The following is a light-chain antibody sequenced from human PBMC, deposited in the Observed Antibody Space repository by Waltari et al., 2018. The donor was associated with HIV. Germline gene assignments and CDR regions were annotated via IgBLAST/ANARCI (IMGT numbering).Light chain of an antibody. V-gene: IGLV3-25*03. CDR2: RDT. CDR3: QSAAPSGTSVI. J-gene: IGLJ2*01. Sequence: SPDLTQAPSVSVSPGQTASISCVGHELANQYVHWYQEKAGQAPVLVISRDTERPLGSPGRISGSRSGSLATLTITGVLAEDEADYYCQSAAPSGTSVIFGGGTKLTVL. CDR1: ELANQY.